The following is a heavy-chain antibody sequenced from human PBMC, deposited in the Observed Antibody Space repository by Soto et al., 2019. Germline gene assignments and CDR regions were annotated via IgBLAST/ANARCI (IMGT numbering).Heavy chain of an antibody. CDR1: GIVFSDY. D-gene: IGHD3-16*01. V-gene: IGHV3-11*01. Sequence: QVQLVESGGGLVKPGGSLRLSCAASGIVFSDYMSWVRQAPGKGLEWLSYIRGSGRTIYSADSVKGRFTISRDNATNSLYLQMNNVRTEDTAVYYCARLPFPWGWFDPWGQGTLVTVSS. CDR2: IRGSGRTI. CDR3: ARLPFPWGWFDP. J-gene: IGHJ5*02.